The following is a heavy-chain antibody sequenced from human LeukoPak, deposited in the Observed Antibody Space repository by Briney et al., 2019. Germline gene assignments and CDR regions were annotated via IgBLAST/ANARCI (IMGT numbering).Heavy chain of an antibody. D-gene: IGHD2-2*01. Sequence: PSQTLSLTCSVSGGSISSDNYYWSWIRQPAGKGLEWIGRVYTSGSTIYNPSLKSRVSISVDTSKNQFSLKLSSVTAADTAVYYCTRXVSTSRVVPPYYYYYYMDVWGKGTTVTVSS. J-gene: IGHJ6*03. V-gene: IGHV4-61*02. CDR2: VYTSGST. CDR1: GGSISSDNYY. CDR3: TRXVSTSRVVPPYYYYYYMDV.